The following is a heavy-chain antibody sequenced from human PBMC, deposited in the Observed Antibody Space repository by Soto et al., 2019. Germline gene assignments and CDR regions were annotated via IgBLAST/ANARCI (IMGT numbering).Heavy chain of an antibody. J-gene: IGHJ6*02. CDR2: IDWDDDK. CDR1: GFSLSTSGMC. Sequence: SGPTLVNPTQTLTLTCTFSGFSLSTSGMCVSWIRQPPGEALEWLALIDWDDDKYYSTSLKTRLTISKDTSKNQVVLTMTNMDPVDTATYYCARIRGRYSDGYYYGMDVWGQGTTVTVSS. D-gene: IGHD2-15*01. CDR3: ARIRGRYSDGYYYGMDV. V-gene: IGHV2-70*01.